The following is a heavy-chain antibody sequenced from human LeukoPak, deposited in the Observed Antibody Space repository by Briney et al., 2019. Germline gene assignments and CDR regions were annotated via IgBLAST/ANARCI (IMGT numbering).Heavy chain of an antibody. Sequence: PGGPLRLSCAASGFTFSSYSMNWVRQAPGTGLEWVSSITSSSSHVYYGDSVKGRFTISRDNAKNSLYLQMNSLKAEDTAVYYCARAEMTTITYPDYWGQGTPVTVSS. CDR1: GFTFSSYS. CDR2: ITSSSSHV. D-gene: IGHD5-24*01. V-gene: IGHV3-21*01. J-gene: IGHJ4*02. CDR3: ARAEMTTITYPDY.